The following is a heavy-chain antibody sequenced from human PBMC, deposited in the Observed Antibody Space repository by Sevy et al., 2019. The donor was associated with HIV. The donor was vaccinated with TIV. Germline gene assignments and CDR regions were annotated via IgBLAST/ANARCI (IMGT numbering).Heavy chain of an antibody. CDR2: ISYDGINK. CDR3: ARDSNSGYYYYYAMDV. D-gene: IGHD1-26*01. CDR1: GFIFSNYA. Sequence: GGSQRLSCAASGFIFSNYAMHWVRQAPGKGLEWVAVISYDGINKYYADSVKGRFTISRDNSKNTLYVQMNSLRAEDTAVYYCARDSNSGYYYYYAMDVWGQGTTVTVSS. J-gene: IGHJ6*02. V-gene: IGHV3-30-3*01.